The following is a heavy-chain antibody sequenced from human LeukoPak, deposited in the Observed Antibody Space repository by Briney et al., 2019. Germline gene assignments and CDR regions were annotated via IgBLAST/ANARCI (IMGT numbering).Heavy chain of an antibody. J-gene: IGHJ3*02. CDR2: IYYSGST. V-gene: IGHV4-59*08. CDR1: GGSISSYY. Sequence: SETLSLTCTVSGGSISSYYWSWIRQPPGKGLEWIGYIYYSGSTNYNPSLKSRVTISVDTSKNQFSLKLSSVTAADTAVYYCARAEGYGSAYDAFDIWGQGTMVTVSS. D-gene: IGHD3-10*01. CDR3: ARAEGYGSAYDAFDI.